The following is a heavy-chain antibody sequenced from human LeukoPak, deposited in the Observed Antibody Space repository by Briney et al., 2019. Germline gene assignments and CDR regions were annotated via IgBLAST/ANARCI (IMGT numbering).Heavy chain of an antibody. CDR2: FDPEDGET. J-gene: IGHJ4*02. CDR1: GYTLTELS. D-gene: IGHD6-19*01. V-gene: IGHV1-24*01. Sequence: ASVKVSCKVSGYTLTELSMHWVRQAPGKGLEWMGGFDPEDGETIYAQKFQGRVTMTEDTSTDTAYMELSSLRSEDTAMYYCATGTSIAVAGPFDYWGQGTLVTVSS. CDR3: ATGTSIAVAGPFDY.